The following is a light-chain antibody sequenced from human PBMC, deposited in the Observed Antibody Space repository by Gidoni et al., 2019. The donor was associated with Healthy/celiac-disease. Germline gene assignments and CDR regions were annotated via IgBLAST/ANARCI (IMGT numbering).Light chain of an antibody. Sequence: QSALTQRASVSGSPGQAITISCPGTSSDVGGYNYVSWYQQHPGKAPKLMIYEVSNRPSGVSNRFSGSKSGNTASLTISGLQAEDEADYYCSSYTSSSTYVFGTGTQVTVL. CDR2: EVS. CDR1: SSDVGGYNY. J-gene: IGLJ1*01. V-gene: IGLV2-14*01. CDR3: SSYTSSSTYV.